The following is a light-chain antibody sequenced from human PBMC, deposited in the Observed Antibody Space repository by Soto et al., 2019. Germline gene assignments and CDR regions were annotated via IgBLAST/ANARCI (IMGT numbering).Light chain of an antibody. CDR1: SSNMGSNT. CDR2: TND. Sequence: QSALTQPPSASGTPGQRVTISCYGSSSNMGSNTVHWFQQFPGTAPRLLISTNDQQPSGVPDRFIGSNSGTSASLAISGLQFEDEADYYCAVWDDRLNGHVFGTGTKVTVL. CDR3: AVWDDRLNGHV. V-gene: IGLV1-44*01. J-gene: IGLJ1*01.